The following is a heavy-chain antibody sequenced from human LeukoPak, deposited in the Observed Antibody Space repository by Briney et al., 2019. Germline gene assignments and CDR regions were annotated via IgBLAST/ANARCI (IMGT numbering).Heavy chain of an antibody. CDR1: GFTFSSYE. V-gene: IGHV3-48*03. D-gene: IGHD4-11*01. CDR3: ATETENSNYDAFDI. CDR2: ISGGGTTI. J-gene: IGHJ3*02. Sequence: GGSLRLACAASGFTFSSYEMNWVRQAPGKGLEWVSYISGGGTTIFYADSVKGRFTISRDNAKNSLYLHMNSLSAEDTAVYFCATETENSNYDAFDIWGQGTLVTVSS.